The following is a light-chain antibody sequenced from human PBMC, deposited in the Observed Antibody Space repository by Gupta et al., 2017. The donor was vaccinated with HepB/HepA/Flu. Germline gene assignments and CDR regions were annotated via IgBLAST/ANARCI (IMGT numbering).Light chain of an antibody. CDR1: GSDIGDYNY. Sequence: QSALTQPASVSGSPGQSITISCTGTGSDIGDYNYVCWYQQHPGQAPNLMIYDVTKRPPGVSNRFSGSTSGNTPYLTNSGRQAEDGADYYCSSYTTRSPWVFGGGNKV. J-gene: IGLJ3*02. V-gene: IGLV2-14*03. CDR3: SSYTTRSPWV. CDR2: DVT.